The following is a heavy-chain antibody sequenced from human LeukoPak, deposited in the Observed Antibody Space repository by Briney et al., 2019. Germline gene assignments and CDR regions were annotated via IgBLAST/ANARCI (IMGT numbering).Heavy chain of an antibody. Sequence: PPETLSLTCTVSGGSISSSSYYWGWIRQPPGKGLEWIGSIYYSGSTYYNPSLKSRVTISVDTSKNQFSLKLSSVTAADTAVYYCASALGDILTGYYVWGQGTLVTVSS. D-gene: IGHD3-9*01. CDR1: GGSISSSSYY. V-gene: IGHV4-39*07. CDR2: IYYSGST. CDR3: ASALGDILTGYYV. J-gene: IGHJ4*02.